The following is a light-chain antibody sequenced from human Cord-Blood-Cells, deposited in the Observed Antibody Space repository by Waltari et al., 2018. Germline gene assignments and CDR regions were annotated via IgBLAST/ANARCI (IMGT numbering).Light chain of an antibody. J-gene: IGKJ3*01. CDR2: GAS. Sequence: DIVMTQSPDSLAVSLGERATINCKSSQSVLYSSNNKNYLAWYQQKPGQPPKLLICGASSRDSWVPDRFSGSGSGTDFAVTVSSLQAEDVAVYYCQQYYSTPFTFGPGTKVDI. CDR1: QSVLYSSNNKNY. V-gene: IGKV4-1*01. CDR3: QQYYSTPFT.